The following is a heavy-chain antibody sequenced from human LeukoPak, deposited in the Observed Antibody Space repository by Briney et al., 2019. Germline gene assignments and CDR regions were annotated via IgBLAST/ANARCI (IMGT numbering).Heavy chain of an antibody. J-gene: IGHJ4*02. CDR1: GGSISSGGYY. V-gene: IGHV4-30-2*01. Sequence: PSETLSLTCTVSGGSISSGGYYCGWIRQPPGKGLEWIGYIYHSGSTYYNPSLKSRVTISVDRSKNQFSLKLSSVTAADTAVYYCARCGGSSWAHFDYWGQGTLVTFSS. D-gene: IGHD6-13*01. CDR2: IYHSGST. CDR3: ARCGGSSWAHFDY.